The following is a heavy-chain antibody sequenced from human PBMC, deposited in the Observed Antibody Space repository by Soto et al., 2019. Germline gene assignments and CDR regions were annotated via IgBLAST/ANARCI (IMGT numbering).Heavy chain of an antibody. V-gene: IGHV3-30-3*01. CDR3: ARETYYDFWSGPYSGMDF. J-gene: IGHJ6*02. CDR1: GFTFSSYA. D-gene: IGHD3-3*01. Sequence: PGGSLRLSCAASGFTFSSYAMHWVRQAPGKGLEWVAVISYDGSNKYYADSVKGRFTISRDNSKNTLYLQMNSLRAEDTAVYYCARETYYDFWSGPYSGMDFRGQGTTVTVS. CDR2: ISYDGSNK.